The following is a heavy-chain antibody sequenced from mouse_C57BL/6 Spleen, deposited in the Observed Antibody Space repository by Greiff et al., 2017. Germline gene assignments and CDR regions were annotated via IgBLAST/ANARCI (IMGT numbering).Heavy chain of an antibody. CDR3: AREIRLGFAD. V-gene: IGHV1-82*01. J-gene: IGHJ3*01. CDR1: GYAFSSSW. D-gene: IGHD2-2*01. Sequence: QVQLQQSGPELVKPGASVQISCKASGYAFSSSWMTWVKQRPGRGLEWIGRIYPGDGDTNYNGKFKGKATLTADKSSSTAYMQLSSLTSEDSAVCFCAREIRLGFADWGQGTLVTVSA. CDR2: IYPGDGDT.